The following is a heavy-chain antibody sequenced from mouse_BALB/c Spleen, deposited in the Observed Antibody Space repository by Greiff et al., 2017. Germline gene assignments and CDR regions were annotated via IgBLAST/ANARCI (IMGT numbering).Heavy chain of an antibody. CDR3: ARSPSYYYGSSYYYFDY. V-gene: IGHV3-2*02. CDR2: ISYSGST. CDR1: GYSITSDYA. J-gene: IGHJ2*01. Sequence: EVKLMESGPGLVKPSQSLSLTCTVTGYSITSDYAWNWIRQFPGNKLEWMGYISYSGSTSYNPSLKSRISITRDTSKNQFFLQLNSVTTEDTATYYCARSPSYYYGSSYYYFDYWGQGTTLTVSS. D-gene: IGHD1-1*01.